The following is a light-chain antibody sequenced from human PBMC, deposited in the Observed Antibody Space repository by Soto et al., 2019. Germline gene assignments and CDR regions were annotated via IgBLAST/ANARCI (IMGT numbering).Light chain of an antibody. CDR1: QSVRSN. Sequence: ETVMTQSPATLPVSPGERATLSCRASQSVRSNLAWYQQKPGQAPRLLIYGASTRATGVSARFSGSGSGTEFTLTINSLQSEDFALYYCQEYDNWPLWTFGQGTKVEVK. V-gene: IGKV3-15*01. CDR3: QEYDNWPLWT. CDR2: GAS. J-gene: IGKJ1*01.